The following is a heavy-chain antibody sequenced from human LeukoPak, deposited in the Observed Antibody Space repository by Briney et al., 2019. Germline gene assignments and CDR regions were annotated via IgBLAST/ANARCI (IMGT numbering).Heavy chain of an antibody. CDR2: IKPNSGGT. CDR1: GSTLTEYY. CDR3: AKGSDMVTKKRGGNWLDQ. J-gene: IGHJ5*02. D-gene: IGHD5-18*01. V-gene: IGHV1-2*02. Sequence: GASVKVSCKASGSTLTEYYMHWVRQAPGQGLEWMGWIKPNSGGTNYAQKFQGRVTMTRDTSISTAYVELSRLRSDDTAVYYCAKGSDMVTKKRGGNWLDQWGQGTLVTVSS.